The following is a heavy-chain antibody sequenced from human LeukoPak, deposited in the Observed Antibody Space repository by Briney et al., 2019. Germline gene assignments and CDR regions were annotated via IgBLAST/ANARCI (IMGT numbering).Heavy chain of an antibody. CDR1: GYTLTELS. D-gene: IGHD3-22*01. V-gene: IGHV1-24*01. J-gene: IGHJ4*02. CDR2: FDPEDGET. CDR3: ATGPPDSSGYYYPNY. Sequence: ASVKVSCKVSGYTLTELSMHWVRQAPGKGLEWMGGFDPEDGETIYAQKFQGRVTMTEDTSTDTAYVELSSLRSEDTAVYYCATGPPDSSGYYYPNYWGQGTLVTVSS.